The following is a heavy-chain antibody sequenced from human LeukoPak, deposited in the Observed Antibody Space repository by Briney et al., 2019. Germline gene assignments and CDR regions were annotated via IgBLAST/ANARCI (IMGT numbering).Heavy chain of an antibody. Sequence: GASVKVSCKASGYTFTSYGISWVRQAPGQGLEWMGWINTNTGNPTYAQGFTGRFVFSLDTSFSTAYLQISSLKAEDTAVYYCARTLIEYSVSSCYFDYWGQGTLVTVSS. D-gene: IGHD6-6*01. J-gene: IGHJ4*02. CDR3: ARTLIEYSVSSCYFDY. CDR1: GYTFTSYG. V-gene: IGHV7-4-1*02. CDR2: INTNTGNP.